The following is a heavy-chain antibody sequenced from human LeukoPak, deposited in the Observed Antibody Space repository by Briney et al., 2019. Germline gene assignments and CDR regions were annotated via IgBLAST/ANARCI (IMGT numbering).Heavy chain of an antibody. CDR2: ISGYNGNT. V-gene: IGHV1-18*01. CDR3: ARDFGEDGAYGMDV. CDR1: GYTFTNYG. Sequence: ASVKVSCKASGYTFTNYGISWVRQAPGQGLEWMGWISGYNGNTKNIQKFRGRVTMTTDTSTSTAYMELRSLRSDDTAVYYCARDFGEDGAYGMDVWGQGTTVTVSS. J-gene: IGHJ6*02. D-gene: IGHD3-16*01.